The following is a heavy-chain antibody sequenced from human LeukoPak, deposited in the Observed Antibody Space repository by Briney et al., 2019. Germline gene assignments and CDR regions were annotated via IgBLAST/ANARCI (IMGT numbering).Heavy chain of an antibody. V-gene: IGHV4-34*01. CDR2: INHSGST. CDR1: GGSFSGYY. J-gene: IGHJ4*02. CDR3: ARDSSSWYYFDY. Sequence: SETLSLTCAVYGGSFSGYYWSWIRQPPGKGLEWIGEINHSGSTNYNPSHKSRVTISVDTSKNQFSLKLSSVTAADTAVYYCARDSSSWYYFDYWGQGTLVTVSS. D-gene: IGHD6-13*01.